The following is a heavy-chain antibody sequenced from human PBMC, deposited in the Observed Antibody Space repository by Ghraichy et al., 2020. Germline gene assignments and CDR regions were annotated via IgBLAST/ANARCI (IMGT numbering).Heavy chain of an antibody. Sequence: GSLRLSCAASGFTFSSYSMNWVRQAPGKGLEWVSSISSSSSYIYYADSVKGRFTISRDNAKNSLYLQMNSLRAEDTAVYYCARDIKGIGTFDIWGQGTMVTVSS. V-gene: IGHV3-21*01. D-gene: IGHD6-13*01. CDR2: ISSSSSYI. CDR3: ARDIKGIGTFDI. CDR1: GFTFSSYS. J-gene: IGHJ3*02.